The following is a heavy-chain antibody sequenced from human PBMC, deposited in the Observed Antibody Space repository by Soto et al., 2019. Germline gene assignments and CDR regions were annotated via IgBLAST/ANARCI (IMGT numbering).Heavy chain of an antibody. Sequence: SETLSLTCTVSGGSISSYYWSWIRQPPGKGLEWIGYIYYSGSTNYNPSLKSRVTISVDTSKNQFSLKLSSVTAADTAVYYCARDSDADPNYYSYYGMDVWGQGTTVTVSS. J-gene: IGHJ6*02. D-gene: IGHD2-2*01. CDR2: IYYSGST. CDR1: GGSISSYY. CDR3: ARDSDADPNYYSYYGMDV. V-gene: IGHV4-59*01.